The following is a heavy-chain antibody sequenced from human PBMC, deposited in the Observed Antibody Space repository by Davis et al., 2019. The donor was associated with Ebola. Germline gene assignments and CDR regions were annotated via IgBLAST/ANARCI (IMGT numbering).Heavy chain of an antibody. CDR2: ISYDGSNK. J-gene: IGHJ6*02. D-gene: IGHD1-1*01. CDR3: AKEIKRPPLYYYYGMDV. Sequence: PGGSLRLSCAASGFTFSSYGMHWVRQAPGKGLEWVAVISYDGSNKYYADSVKGRFTISRDNSKNTLYLQMNSLRAEDTAVYYCAKEIKRPPLYYYYGMDVWGQGTTVTVSS. CDR1: GFTFSSYG. V-gene: IGHV3-30*18.